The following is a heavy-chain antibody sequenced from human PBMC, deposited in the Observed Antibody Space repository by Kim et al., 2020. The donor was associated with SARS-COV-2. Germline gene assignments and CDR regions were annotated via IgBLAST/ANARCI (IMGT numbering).Heavy chain of an antibody. CDR3: ARGGPPVADPATGLFDY. V-gene: IGHV3-13*01. J-gene: IGHJ4*02. Sequence: AKCRFPISRENAKNSLYLQMNSLRAGDTAVYYCARGGPPVADPATGLFDYWGQGTLVTVSS. D-gene: IGHD5-18*01.